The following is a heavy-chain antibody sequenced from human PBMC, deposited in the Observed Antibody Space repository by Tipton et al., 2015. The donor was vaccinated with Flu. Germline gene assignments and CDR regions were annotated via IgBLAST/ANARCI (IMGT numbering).Heavy chain of an antibody. V-gene: IGHV3-23*01. J-gene: IGHJ4*02. CDR1: GFTFSRYA. D-gene: IGHD5-12*01. Sequence: SLRLSCAASGFTFSRYAMSWVRQAPGKGLEWVSAVSGGGAITYFADSVKGRFTISRDNSKNTVYLQMNSLRAEDTAIYYCGKVIPEIVAGLDYWGQGTLVTVSS. CDR2: VSGGGAIT. CDR3: GKVIPEIVAGLDY.